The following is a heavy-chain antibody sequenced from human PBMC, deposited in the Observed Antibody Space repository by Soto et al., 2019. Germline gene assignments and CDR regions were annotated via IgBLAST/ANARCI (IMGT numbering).Heavy chain of an antibody. D-gene: IGHD2-2*03. V-gene: IGHV4-59*01. CDR1: GGSISSYY. CDR2: IYYSGST. Sequence: SETLSLTCTVSGGSISSYYWSWIRQPPGKGLEWIGYIYYSGSTNYNPSLKSRVTISVDTSKNQFSLKLSSVTAADTAVYYCARVVVGYCSSTSCRSYYYYYMDVWGKGTTVTVSS. CDR3: ARVVVGYCSSTSCRSYYYYYMDV. J-gene: IGHJ6*03.